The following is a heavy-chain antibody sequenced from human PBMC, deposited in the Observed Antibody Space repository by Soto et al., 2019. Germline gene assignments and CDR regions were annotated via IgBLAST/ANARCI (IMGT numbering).Heavy chain of an antibody. CDR2: IYRDADK. J-gene: IGHJ4*02. CDR1: GFSLMTNEVG. V-gene: IGHV2-5*02. Sequence: QITLQESGPTLVKPTQTLTLTCTVSGFSLMTNEVGVGWFRQPPGKALEWLALIYRDADKRYRPSLNNRVTIIKDNSQTQVVLTMSNMNPVDTSTYYCAHTAPSGPHSETFHYCAQGILVTVS. D-gene: IGHD6-19*01. CDR3: AHTAPSGPHSETFHY.